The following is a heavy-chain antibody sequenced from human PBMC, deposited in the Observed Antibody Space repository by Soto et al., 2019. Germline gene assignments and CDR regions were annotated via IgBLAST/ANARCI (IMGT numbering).Heavy chain of an antibody. V-gene: IGHV1-2*02. CDR3: VRGGAVAGLFDP. D-gene: IGHD6-19*01. CDR2: INPNSGGT. J-gene: IGHJ5*02. Sequence: ASVKVSCKASGFTFTGYYIHWMRQAPGQGLEWMGWINPNSGGTKYAQKFQGGVTMTRDTSISTDYMDLSRLRSDDTAVYYCVRGGAVAGLFDPWGQGTLVTVSS. CDR1: GFTFTGYY.